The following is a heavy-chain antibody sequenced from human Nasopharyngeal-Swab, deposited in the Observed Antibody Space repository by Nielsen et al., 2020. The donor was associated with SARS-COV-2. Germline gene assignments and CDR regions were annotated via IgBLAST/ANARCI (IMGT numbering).Heavy chain of an antibody. D-gene: IGHD1-14*01. V-gene: IGHV3-21*01. Sequence: GGSLRLSCAASGFTFSSYSMNWVRQAPGKGLEWVSYISSSSSYIYYADSVKGRFTISRDNAKNSLYLQMNSLRAEDTAVYYCARAGYNRKGNGAFDIWGQGTMVTVSS. CDR1: GFTFSSYS. J-gene: IGHJ3*02. CDR2: ISSSSSYI. CDR3: ARAGYNRKGNGAFDI.